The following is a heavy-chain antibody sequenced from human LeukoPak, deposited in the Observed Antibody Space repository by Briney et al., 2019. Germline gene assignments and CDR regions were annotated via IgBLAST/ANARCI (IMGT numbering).Heavy chain of an antibody. J-gene: IGHJ3*02. CDR1: GYTFASYD. CDR2: MNPNSGNT. V-gene: IGHV1-8*01. CDR3: ARVSGNYDSSVCDI. D-gene: IGHD3-22*01. Sequence: ASVKVSCKASGYTFASYDINWVRQATGQGLEWMGWMNPNSGNTGYAQKFQGRVTMTRNTSISTAYMELSSLRSEDTAVYYCARVSGNYDSSVCDIWGQGTMVTVSS.